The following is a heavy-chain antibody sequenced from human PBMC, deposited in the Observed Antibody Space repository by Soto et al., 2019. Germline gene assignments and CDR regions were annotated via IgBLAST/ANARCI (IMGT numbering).Heavy chain of an antibody. CDR3: AKQDGTDGYYYSFDV. CDR1: GFTFSNYA. CDR2: ISGGGGDT. J-gene: IGHJ3*01. V-gene: IGHV3-23*01. D-gene: IGHD3-22*01. Sequence: EVQLLESGGGLVQPGGSLRLSCTASGFTFSNYAMTWVRQAPGKGLGWVSTISGGGGDTYYADSGKGRFTICRDNSKNTLFLQMNSLRVEDTALYYCAKQDGTDGYYYSFDVWGRGTMVTVSS.